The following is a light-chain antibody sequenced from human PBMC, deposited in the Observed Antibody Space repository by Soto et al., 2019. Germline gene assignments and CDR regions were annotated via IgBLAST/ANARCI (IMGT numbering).Light chain of an antibody. Sequence: ALTQPASVSGSPGQSITISCTGTSSDVGLYDYVSWYQQHPGKAPQLMIYAVSNRPSGVSNRFSASKSGNTASLFISGLQAEDEADYYCSSYTSDSSYVFGSGTKVTAL. CDR3: SSYTSDSSYV. J-gene: IGLJ1*01. CDR2: AVS. CDR1: SSDVGLYDY. V-gene: IGLV2-14*01.